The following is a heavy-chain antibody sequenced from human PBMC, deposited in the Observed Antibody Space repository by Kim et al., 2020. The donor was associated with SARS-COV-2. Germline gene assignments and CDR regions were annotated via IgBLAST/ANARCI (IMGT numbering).Heavy chain of an antibody. CDR1: GFTFSSYA. J-gene: IGHJ4*02. D-gene: IGHD2-15*01. V-gene: IGHV3-33*06. CDR2: IWYDGSNT. CDR3: AKDYGGSDFDY. Sequence: GGSLRLSCAASGFTFSSYAMHWVRQAPGKGLEWVAVIWYDGSNTYYADSVKGRFTISRDNSKNTLYLQMNSLRAEDTAVYYCAKDYGGSDFDYWGQGTLV.